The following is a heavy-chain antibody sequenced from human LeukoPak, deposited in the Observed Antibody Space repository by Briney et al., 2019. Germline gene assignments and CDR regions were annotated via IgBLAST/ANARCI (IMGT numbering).Heavy chain of an antibody. CDR1: GYTFTGYY. D-gene: IGHD2-2*01. J-gene: IGHJ5*02. CDR3: ARVYQLLENNWFDP. V-gene: IGHV1-2*02. Sequence: ASVKVSCKAPGYTFTGYYMHWVRQAPGQGLEWMGWINPNSGGTNYAQKFQGRVTMTRDTSISTAYMELSRLRSDDTAVYYCARVYQLLENNWFDPWGQGTLVTVSS. CDR2: INPNSGGT.